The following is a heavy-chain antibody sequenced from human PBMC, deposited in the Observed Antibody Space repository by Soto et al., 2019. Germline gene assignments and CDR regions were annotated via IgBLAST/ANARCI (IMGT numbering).Heavy chain of an antibody. D-gene: IGHD6-19*01. CDR3: ARDYTRSGYSSGWYAFDI. Sequence: ASVKVSCKASGYTFTSYAMHWVRQAPGQRLEWMGWINTGNGNTKYSQKFQGRVTITRDTSASTAYMELSSLRSEDTAVYYCARDYTRSGYSSGWYAFDIWGQGTMVTVSS. CDR2: INTGNGNT. J-gene: IGHJ3*02. CDR1: GYTFTSYA. V-gene: IGHV1-3*04.